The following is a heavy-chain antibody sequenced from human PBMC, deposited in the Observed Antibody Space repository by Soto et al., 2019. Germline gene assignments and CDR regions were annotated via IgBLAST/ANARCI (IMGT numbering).Heavy chain of an antibody. J-gene: IGHJ3*02. CDR1: GFTFSSYW. Sequence: GGSLRLSCAASGFTFSSYWMSWVRQAPGKGLERVANIKKNGGSIYYADSVKGRFTISRDNSKNTLYLQMNSLRAEDTAVYYCAKQAPPSSSWNAFDIWGQGTMVTVSS. V-gene: IGHV3-23*01. CDR2: IKKNGGSI. CDR3: AKQAPPSSSWNAFDI. D-gene: IGHD6-13*01.